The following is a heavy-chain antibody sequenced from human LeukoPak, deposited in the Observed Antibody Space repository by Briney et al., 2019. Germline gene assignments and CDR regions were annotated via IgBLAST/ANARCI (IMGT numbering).Heavy chain of an antibody. D-gene: IGHD3-9*01. CDR2: INPTSGGT. CDR1: GYTFTGYY. J-gene: IGHJ4*02. CDR3: ARSPHILTGENFDY. Sequence: ASVKVSCKASGYTFTGYYLHWVRQAPGQGLEWMGWINPTSGGTNYAQKFQDRVTMTRDTSISTAYMELSRLRSDDTAVYYCARSPHILTGENFDYWGQGTLVTVSS. V-gene: IGHV1-2*02.